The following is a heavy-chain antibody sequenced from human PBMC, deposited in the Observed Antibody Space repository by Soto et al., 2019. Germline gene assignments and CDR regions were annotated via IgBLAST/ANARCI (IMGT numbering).Heavy chain of an antibody. CDR2: ISAYNGNT. Sequence: QVQLVQSGAEVKKPGASVKVSCKASGYTFTSYGISWVRQAPGQGLEWMGWISAYNGNTKYAQKLQGRVTMTTDTXXXXXXXXXXXXXXXXTAVXXXXXXXAVGLFDYWGQGTLVTVSS. CDR1: GYTFTSYG. V-gene: IGHV1-18*01. J-gene: IGHJ4*02. D-gene: IGHD1-26*01. CDR3: XXXXAVGLFDY.